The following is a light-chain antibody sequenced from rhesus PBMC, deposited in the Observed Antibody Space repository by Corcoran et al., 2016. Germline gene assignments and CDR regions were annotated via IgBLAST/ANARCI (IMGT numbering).Light chain of an antibody. Sequence: DIQMTQSPSSLSASVGDRVTVTCRASQDINKELSWYQQKPGKAPTLLIYAASSLQPGVSSRFSGSGSGTEYTLNISILQTEDVATYYCLQDYTTPWTFGQGTKVELK. CDR2: AAS. CDR1: QDINKE. V-gene: IGKV1-94*01. CDR3: LQDYTTPWT. J-gene: IGKJ1*01.